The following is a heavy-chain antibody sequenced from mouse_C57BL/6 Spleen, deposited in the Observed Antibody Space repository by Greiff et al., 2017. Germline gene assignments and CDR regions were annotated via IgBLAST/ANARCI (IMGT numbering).Heavy chain of an antibody. Sequence: VQLQQSGPGLVKPSQSLSLTCSVTGYSITSGYYWNWIRQFPGNKLEWMGYISYDGSNNYNPSLKNRISITRDTSKNQFFLKLNSVTTEDTATYYCARDWGGNYVWFAYWGQGTLVTVSA. J-gene: IGHJ3*01. D-gene: IGHD2-1*01. V-gene: IGHV3-6*01. CDR3: ARDWGGNYVWFAY. CDR2: ISYDGSN. CDR1: GYSITSGYY.